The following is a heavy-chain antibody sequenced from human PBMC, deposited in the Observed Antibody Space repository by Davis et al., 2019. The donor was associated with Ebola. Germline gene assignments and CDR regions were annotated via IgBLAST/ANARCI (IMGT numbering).Heavy chain of an antibody. D-gene: IGHD6-19*01. Sequence: GESLKISCAASGFTFSSHAMSWVRQAPGKGLEWVATISSSGDNTYYADSVKGRFTISRDNSKNTLFLQMNSLRAEDTAVYHCAKGSIAVALFDCWGQGTLVTVSS. CDR1: GFTFSSHA. J-gene: IGHJ4*02. CDR2: ISSSGDNT. CDR3: AKGSIAVALFDC. V-gene: IGHV3-23*01.